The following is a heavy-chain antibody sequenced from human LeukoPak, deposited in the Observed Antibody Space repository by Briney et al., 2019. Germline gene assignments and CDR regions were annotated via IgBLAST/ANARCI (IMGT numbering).Heavy chain of an antibody. CDR2: INTAGSST. CDR1: GFTFSSYW. V-gene: IGHV3-74*01. J-gene: IGHJ3*02. D-gene: IGHD3-10*01. Sequence: GGSLRLSCAASGFTFSSYWMHWVRQAPGKGLVWVSRINTAGSSTDYADSVKGRFTISRDNAKNTLYLQMNSLRAEDTAVYYCTREGTNDAFDIWGQGTVAIVSS. CDR3: TREGTNDAFDI.